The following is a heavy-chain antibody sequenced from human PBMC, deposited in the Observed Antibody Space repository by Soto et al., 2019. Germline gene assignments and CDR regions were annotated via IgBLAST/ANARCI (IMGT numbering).Heavy chain of an antibody. Sequence: SETLSLTCAVSGGSIGSSNWWSWVRQPPGKGLEWIGEIYHSGSTNYNPSLKSRVTISVDKSKNQFSLKLSSVTAADTAVYYCARGDGWELPDYYYYGMDVWGQGTTVTVSS. CDR3: ARGDGWELPDYYYYGMDV. V-gene: IGHV4-4*02. J-gene: IGHJ6*02. CDR1: GGSIGSSNW. D-gene: IGHD1-26*01. CDR2: IYHSGST.